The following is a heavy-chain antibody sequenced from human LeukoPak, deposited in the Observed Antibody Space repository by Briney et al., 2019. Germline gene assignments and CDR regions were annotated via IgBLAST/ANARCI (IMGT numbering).Heavy chain of an antibody. CDR1: GGTFSSYA. CDR3: ARAVPYCSSTSCLSDAFDI. D-gene: IGHD2-2*01. V-gene: IGHV1-18*01. CDR2: ISAYNGNT. J-gene: IGHJ3*02. Sequence: GASVKVSCKASGGTFSSYAISWVRQAPGQGLEWMGWISAYNGNTNYAQKLQGRVTMTTDTSTSTAYMELRSLRSDDTAVYYCARAVPYCSSTSCLSDAFDIWGQGTMVTVSS.